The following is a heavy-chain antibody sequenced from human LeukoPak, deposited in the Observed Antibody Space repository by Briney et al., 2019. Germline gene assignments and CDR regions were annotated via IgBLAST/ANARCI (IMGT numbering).Heavy chain of an antibody. Sequence: SETLSLTCTVSGGSISSYYWSWIRQPPGKGLEWIGHIYGSGSTNYNPSLKSRVTLSVDTSKNQFSLKLSSVTAADTTVYYCAREGTSGTHLNWFDPWGQGTLVTVSS. D-gene: IGHD1-1*01. CDR2: IYGSGST. CDR3: AREGTSGTHLNWFDP. V-gene: IGHV4-59*01. CDR1: GGSISSYY. J-gene: IGHJ5*02.